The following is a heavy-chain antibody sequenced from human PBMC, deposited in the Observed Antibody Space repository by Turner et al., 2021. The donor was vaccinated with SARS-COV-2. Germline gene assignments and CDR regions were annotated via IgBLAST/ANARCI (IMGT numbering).Heavy chain of an antibody. V-gene: IGHV4-34*01. Sequence: QVQLQQWGAGLFQPSETLSLTCAVYGGSSSDDSWTCVRQPPGKGLEWIGEIGPSGSTNYSPSLKSRLTISVDRSNNQLFLQLSSLTAADTAVYYCARRGPHTGWSFDYWGQGTLVTVSS. D-gene: IGHD6-19*01. CDR1: GGSSSDDS. J-gene: IGHJ4*02. CDR3: ARRGPHTGWSFDY. CDR2: IGPSGST.